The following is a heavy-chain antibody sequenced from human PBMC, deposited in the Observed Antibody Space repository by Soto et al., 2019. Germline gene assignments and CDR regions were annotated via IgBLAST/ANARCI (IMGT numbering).Heavy chain of an antibody. CDR3: AGDGSRSDSNNWFDP. CDR2: IYYSGST. D-gene: IGHD3-10*01. J-gene: IGHJ5*02. CDR1: GGSISSSSYY. V-gene: IGHV4-39*02. Sequence: PSETLSLTCTVSGGSISSSSYYWSSIRQPPGKGLEWIGSIYYSGSTYYNPSLKSRVTISVHTSKNQFSLKLSSVTAADTAVSYCAGDGSRSDSNNWFDPWGQGTLVTVSS.